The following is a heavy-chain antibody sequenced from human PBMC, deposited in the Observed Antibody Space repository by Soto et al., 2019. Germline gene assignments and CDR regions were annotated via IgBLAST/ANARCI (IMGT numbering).Heavy chain of an antibody. D-gene: IGHD2-15*01. Sequence: ASVKVSCKASGYTFTSYAMHWVRQAPGQRLEWMGWINAGNGNTKYSQKFQGRVTITRDTSASTAYMELSSLRSEDTAVYYCARRPGGSLTQFDPWGQGTLVTVPS. CDR3: ARRPGGSLTQFDP. V-gene: IGHV1-3*01. CDR1: GYTFTSYA. J-gene: IGHJ5*02. CDR2: INAGNGNT.